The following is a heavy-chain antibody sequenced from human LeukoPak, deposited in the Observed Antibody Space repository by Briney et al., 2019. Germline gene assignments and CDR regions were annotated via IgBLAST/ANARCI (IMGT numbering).Heavy chain of an antibody. CDR3: ARERQQLALYYYYYYMAV. V-gene: IGHV3-7*01. D-gene: IGHD6-13*01. Sequence: QPGGSLRLSCAASGFTFSSYWMSWVRQAPGKGLEWVANIKQDGSEKYYVDSVKGRFTISRDNAKNSLYLQMNSLRAEDTAVYYCARERQQLALYYYYYYMAVWGKGTTVTVSS. CDR2: IKQDGSEK. CDR1: GFTFSSYW. J-gene: IGHJ6*03.